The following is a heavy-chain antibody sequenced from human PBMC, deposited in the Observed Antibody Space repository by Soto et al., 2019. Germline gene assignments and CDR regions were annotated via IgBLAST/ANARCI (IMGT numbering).Heavy chain of an antibody. Sequence: ASVKVSCKASGYTFTSYGISWVRQAPGQGLEWMGWISAYNGNTNYAQKLQGRVTMTTDTSTSTAYMELRSLRSDDTAVYYCARGAMDYGDYGPSPQFDYWGQGTLVTVSS. J-gene: IGHJ4*02. V-gene: IGHV1-18*01. CDR3: ARGAMDYGDYGPSPQFDY. CDR2: ISAYNGNT. D-gene: IGHD4-17*01. CDR1: GYTFTSYG.